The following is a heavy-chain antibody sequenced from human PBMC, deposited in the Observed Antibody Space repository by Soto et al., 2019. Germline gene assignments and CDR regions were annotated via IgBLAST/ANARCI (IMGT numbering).Heavy chain of an antibody. Sequence: SETLSLTCSVSGGSISSSNYYWGWIRQPPGKGLEWIGSIYYSGSTYYNPSLKSRVTISVDTPKNQFSLKLSSVTAADTAVYYCARHVGTYYDILTGYFNYGMDVWGQGTTVTVSS. CDR2: IYYSGST. CDR3: ARHVGTYYDILTGYFNYGMDV. D-gene: IGHD3-9*01. J-gene: IGHJ6*02. CDR1: GGSISSSNYY. V-gene: IGHV4-39*01.